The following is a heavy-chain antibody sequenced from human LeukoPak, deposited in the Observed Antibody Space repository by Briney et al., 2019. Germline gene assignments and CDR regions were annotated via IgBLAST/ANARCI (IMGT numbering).Heavy chain of an antibody. Sequence: GGSLRLSCAASGFTFSSFAMSWVRQAPGKGLEWVSASTTSGNTYYVDSVKGRFTISGDKSKNSLYLQMNSLRIEDTAVYYCAKVRVYGDYAFDIWGQGTMVTVSS. CDR1: GFTFSSFA. CDR2: STTSGNT. D-gene: IGHD4-17*01. J-gene: IGHJ3*02. V-gene: IGHV3-23*01. CDR3: AKVRVYGDYAFDI.